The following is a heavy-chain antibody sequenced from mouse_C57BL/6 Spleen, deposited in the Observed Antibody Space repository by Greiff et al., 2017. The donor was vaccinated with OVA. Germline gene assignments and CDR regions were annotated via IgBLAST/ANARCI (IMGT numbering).Heavy chain of an antibody. Sequence: VQLQQSGPGLVQPSQSLSITCTVSGFSLTSYCVHWVRQSPGKGLEWLGVIWRGGSTDYNAAFMSRLSITKDKSKNQIFFKLNSLQADDTAIYYCANGSYSNLEYWGQGTTLTVSS. D-gene: IGHD2-5*01. V-gene: IGHV2-5*01. CDR1: GFSLTSYC. J-gene: IGHJ2*01. CDR3: ANGSYSNLEY. CDR2: IWRGGST.